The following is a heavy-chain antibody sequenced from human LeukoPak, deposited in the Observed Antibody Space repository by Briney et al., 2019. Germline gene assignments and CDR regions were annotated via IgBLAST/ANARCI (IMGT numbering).Heavy chain of an antibody. V-gene: IGHV5-51*04. CDR2: IYPDDSDT. D-gene: IGHD2-15*01. CDR1: GYSFTNYW. CDR3: ARGHCSGGSCYSAGEY. J-gene: IGHJ4*02. Sequence: GESLQISCKGSGYSFTNYWIGWVRQMPGKGLEWMGIIYPDDSDTRYSPSFQGQVIISADTPISTAYLQWSSLKASDTAMYYCARGHCSGGSCYSAGEYWGQGTLVTVSS.